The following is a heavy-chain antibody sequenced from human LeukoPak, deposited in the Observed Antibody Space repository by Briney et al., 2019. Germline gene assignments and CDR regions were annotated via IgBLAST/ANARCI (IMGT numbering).Heavy chain of an antibody. Sequence: PSETLSLTCTVSGGSISSGGYYWSWIRQHPGKGLEWIGYIYYSGSTYYNPSPKSRVTISVDTSKNQFSLKLSSMTAADTAVYYCARRASSSWNFDYWGQGTLVTVSS. J-gene: IGHJ4*02. CDR1: GGSISSGGYY. CDR2: IYYSGST. D-gene: IGHD6-13*01. V-gene: IGHV4-31*03. CDR3: ARRASSSWNFDY.